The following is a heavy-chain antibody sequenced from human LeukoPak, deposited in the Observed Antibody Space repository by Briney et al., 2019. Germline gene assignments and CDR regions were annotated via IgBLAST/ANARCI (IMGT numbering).Heavy chain of an antibody. Sequence: GGSLRLSCAAPGFIFNNYGLIWVRQAPGKGLEWVSAISNDGGGTNYADFVKGRFTISRDSSKNTLFLQMNSLRAEDTALYYCAKGSSGYFVDLWGQGTLVTVSS. D-gene: IGHD3-22*01. CDR2: ISNDGGGT. J-gene: IGHJ5*02. CDR3: AKGSSGYFVDL. V-gene: IGHV3-23*01. CDR1: GFIFNNYG.